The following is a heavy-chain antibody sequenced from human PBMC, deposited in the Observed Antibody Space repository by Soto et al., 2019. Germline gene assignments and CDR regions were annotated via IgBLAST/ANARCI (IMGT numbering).Heavy chain of an antibody. Sequence: SETLSLTCAVYGGSFSGYYWTWIRQPPGTGLEWIGEINHSGSTTYNPSLKNRLTISKDTSKNQVVLSMTYMEPVDTATYFCAYRVTYRTYWDVGYFDPWGQGTLVTVSS. CDR3: AYRVTYRTYWDVGYFDP. CDR1: GGSFSGYY. V-gene: IGHV4-34*01. CDR2: INHSGST. J-gene: IGHJ5*02. D-gene: IGHD1-1*01.